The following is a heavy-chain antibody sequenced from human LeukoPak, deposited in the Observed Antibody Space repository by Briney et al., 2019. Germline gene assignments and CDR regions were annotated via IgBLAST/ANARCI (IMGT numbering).Heavy chain of an antibody. CDR3: VREYSSSGDY. CDR2: IYSSGST. J-gene: IGHJ4*02. D-gene: IGHD6-6*01. Sequence: SETLSLTCTVSSGSISGYYWSWIRQPAGKGLEWIGRIYSSGSTNYNPSLKSRVTMSVDTSKNQFSLKLSSVTAADTAVYYCVREYSSSGDYWGQGTLVTVSS. V-gene: IGHV4-4*07. CDR1: SGSISGYY.